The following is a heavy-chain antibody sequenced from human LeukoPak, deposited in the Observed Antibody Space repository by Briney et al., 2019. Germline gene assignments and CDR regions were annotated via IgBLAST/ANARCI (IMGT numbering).Heavy chain of an antibody. Sequence: SETPSLTCAVSGYSISSGYYWGWIRQPPGKGLEWIGSIYHSGSTYYNPSLKSRVTISVDTSKNQFSLKLSSVTAADTAVYYCARVAIGYYYDSSGYPVLFDYWGQGTLVTVSS. J-gene: IGHJ4*02. V-gene: IGHV4-38-2*01. D-gene: IGHD3-22*01. CDR2: IYHSGST. CDR1: GYSISSGYY. CDR3: ARVAIGYYYDSSGYPVLFDY.